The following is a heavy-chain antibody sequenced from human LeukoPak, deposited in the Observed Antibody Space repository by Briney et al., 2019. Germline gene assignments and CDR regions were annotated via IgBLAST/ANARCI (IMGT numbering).Heavy chain of an antibody. CDR3: ARSALGYCSSTCCLYAFDI. CDR1: GFTFSSYA. CDR2: ISYDGSNK. Sequence: GRSLRLSCAASGFTFSSYAMHWVRQAPGKGLEWVAVISYDGSNKYYADSVKGRFTISRDNSKNTLYLQMNSLRAEDTAVYYCARSALGYCSSTCCLYAFDIWGQGTMVTVSS. J-gene: IGHJ3*02. V-gene: IGHV3-30*04. D-gene: IGHD2-2*01.